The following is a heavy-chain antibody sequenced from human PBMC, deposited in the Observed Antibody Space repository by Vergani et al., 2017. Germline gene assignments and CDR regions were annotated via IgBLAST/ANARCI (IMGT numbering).Heavy chain of an antibody. CDR3: ARGAAREYYYYYYMDV. J-gene: IGHJ6*03. D-gene: IGHD6-6*01. CDR1: GYTFTGYY. V-gene: IGHV1-2*04. Sequence: QVQLVQSGAEVKKPGASVKVSCKASGYTFTGYYMHWVRQAPGQGLEWMGWINPNSGGTNYAQKFQGWVTMTRDTSISTAYMELSRLRSDDTAVYYCARGAAREYYYYYYMDVWGKGSTVTVS. CDR2: INPNSGGT.